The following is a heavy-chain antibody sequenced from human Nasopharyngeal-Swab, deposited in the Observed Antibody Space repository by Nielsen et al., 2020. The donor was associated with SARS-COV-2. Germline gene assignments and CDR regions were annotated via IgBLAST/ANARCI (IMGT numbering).Heavy chain of an antibody. V-gene: IGHV3-23*01. J-gene: IGHJ6*03. Sequence: GESLKISCAASGFTFSSYAMSWVRQAPGKGLEWVSAISGSGGSTYYADSVKGRFTISRDNSKNTLYLQMNSLRAEDTAVYYCANHPIRIYYYYMDVWGKGTTVTVSS. D-gene: IGHD2/OR15-2a*01. CDR3: ANHPIRIYYYYMDV. CDR2: ISGSGGST. CDR1: GFTFSSYA.